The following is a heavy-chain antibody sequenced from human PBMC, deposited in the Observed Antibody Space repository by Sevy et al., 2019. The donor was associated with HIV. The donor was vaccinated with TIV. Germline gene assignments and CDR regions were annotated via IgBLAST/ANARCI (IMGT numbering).Heavy chain of an antibody. CDR1: GFTFSDAW. J-gene: IGHJ6*02. CDR3: QWFGAFYFYGMDV. D-gene: IGHD3-10*01. CDR2: IKTKTGGGTT. Sequence: GGSLRLSCAASGFTFSDAWMTWVRQAPGKGLEWVGRIKTKTGGGTTDYAAPVKGRFTISRDDSKNTVYLQMNSMETEDTAVYYCQWFGAFYFYGMDVWGHGTTVTVSS. V-gene: IGHV3-15*01.